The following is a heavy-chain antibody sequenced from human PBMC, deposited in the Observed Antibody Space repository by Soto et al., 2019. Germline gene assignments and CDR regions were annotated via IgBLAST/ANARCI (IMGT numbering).Heavy chain of an antibody. D-gene: IGHD2-15*01. CDR1: GFTFRSYA. CDR2: ISDSGSST. Sequence: GGSLRLSCAASGFTFRSYAMSWVRQAPGRGLEWVSAISDSGSSTYHADTVEGRFTTSRDNSQNTLFLQMNSLRAEDTAVYYCAKGSGPYRPYYFDYWGQGTLVTVSS. CDR3: AKGSGPYRPYYFDY. V-gene: IGHV3-23*01. J-gene: IGHJ4*02.